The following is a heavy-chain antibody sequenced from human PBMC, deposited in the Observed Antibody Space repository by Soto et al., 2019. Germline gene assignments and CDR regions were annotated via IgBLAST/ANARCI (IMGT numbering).Heavy chain of an antibody. CDR1: GFTFDDYA. Sequence: EVQLVESGGGLVQPGRSLRLSCGASGFTFDDYAMHWVRQAPGKGLEWVSGISWNSGSIAYADSVKGRFTISRDNAKNPLYLKMNSLTPEDTALYYCAKDFSDIWDYRRDFDYWGQGTLVTVSS. CDR2: ISWNSGSI. D-gene: IGHD1-7*01. V-gene: IGHV3-9*01. CDR3: AKDFSDIWDYRRDFDY. J-gene: IGHJ4*02.